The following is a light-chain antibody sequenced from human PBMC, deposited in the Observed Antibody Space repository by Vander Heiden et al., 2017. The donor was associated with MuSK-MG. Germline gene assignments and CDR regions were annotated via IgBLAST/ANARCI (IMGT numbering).Light chain of an antibody. CDR2: DVS. Sequence: QSALTQPASVSGSPGQSITISCTGTSSDVGGYNYVSWYQQHPGKAPKLMIYDVSNRPSGVSNRFSGSKSGNTASLTISGLQAEDEADYYCSSYKNSSNLEGVFGGGTKLTVL. CDR1: SSDVGGYNY. J-gene: IGLJ2*01. CDR3: SSYKNSSNLEGV. V-gene: IGLV2-14*01.